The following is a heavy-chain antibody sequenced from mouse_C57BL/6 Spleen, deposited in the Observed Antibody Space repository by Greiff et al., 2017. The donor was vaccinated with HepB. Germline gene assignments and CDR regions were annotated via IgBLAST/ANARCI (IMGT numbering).Heavy chain of an antibody. D-gene: IGHD4-1*01. CDR1: GYTFTSYW. J-gene: IGHJ3*01. CDR2: INPSSGFT. CDR3: ARFKTGTNWFAY. Sequence: VQLQQSGAELAKPGASVKLSCKASGYTFTSYWMHWVNQRPGQGLEWIGYINPSSGFTKYNQKFKDKATLTADKSSSTAYMQLSSLTYEDSAVYYCARFKTGTNWFAYWGQGTLVTVSA. V-gene: IGHV1-7*01.